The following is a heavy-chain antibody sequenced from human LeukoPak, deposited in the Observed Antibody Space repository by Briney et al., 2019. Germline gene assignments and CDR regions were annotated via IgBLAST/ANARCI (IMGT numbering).Heavy chain of an antibody. V-gene: IGHV1-2*02. J-gene: IGHJ4*02. CDR3: ARVRRASSSSSIDY. Sequence: ASVKVSCKASGYTFTGYYMHWVRQAPGQGLEWMGWINPNSGGTNYAQKFQGRVTMTRDTSISTAYMELSRLRSDDTAVYYCARVRRASSSSSIDYWGQGTLVTVSS. CDR2: INPNSGGT. D-gene: IGHD2-2*01. CDR1: GYTFTGYY.